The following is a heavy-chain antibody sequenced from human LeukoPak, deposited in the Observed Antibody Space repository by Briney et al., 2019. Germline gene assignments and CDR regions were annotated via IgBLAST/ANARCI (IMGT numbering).Heavy chain of an antibody. V-gene: IGHV4-59*08. Sequence: SETLSLTCTVSGGSISSDYWSWIRQPPGKGLEWIGYIYYSGSTNYNPSLKSRVTISVDTSKNQFSLKLSSVTAADTAVYYCARHIGNTEIDYWGQGTLVTVSS. CDR2: IYYSGST. CDR1: GGSISSDY. J-gene: IGHJ4*02. D-gene: IGHD1-26*01. CDR3: ARHIGNTEIDY.